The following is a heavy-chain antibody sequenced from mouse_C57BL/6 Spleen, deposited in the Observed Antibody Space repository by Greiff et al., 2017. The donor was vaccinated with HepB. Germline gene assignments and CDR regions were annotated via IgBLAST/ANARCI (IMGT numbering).Heavy chain of an antibody. CDR3: ARSWLPRFADY. CDR2: IDPSDSYT. V-gene: IGHV1-69*01. J-gene: IGHJ2*01. CDR1: GYTFTSYW. D-gene: IGHD2-2*01. Sequence: QVQLQQPGAELVMPGASVKLSCKASGYTFTSYWMHWVKQRPGQGLEWIGEIDPSDSYTNYNQKFKGKSTLTVDKSSSTAYMQLSSLTSEDSAVYYCARSWLPRFADYWGQGTTLTVSS.